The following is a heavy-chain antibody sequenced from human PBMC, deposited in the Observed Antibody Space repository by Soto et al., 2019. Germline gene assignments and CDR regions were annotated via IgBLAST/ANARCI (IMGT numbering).Heavy chain of an antibody. J-gene: IGHJ3*02. CDR1: GFTFSSYS. V-gene: IGHV3-21*01. D-gene: IGHD3-22*01. Sequence: GGSLRLSWAASGFTFSSYSMNWVRQAPGKGPEWVSSISSSSSYIYYADSVKGRFTISRDNAKNSLYLQMNSLRAEDTAVYYCARDSPSGYYDSSGYYWDAFDIRGKGTMVTVSS. CDR3: ARDSPSGYYDSSGYYWDAFDI. CDR2: ISSSSSYI.